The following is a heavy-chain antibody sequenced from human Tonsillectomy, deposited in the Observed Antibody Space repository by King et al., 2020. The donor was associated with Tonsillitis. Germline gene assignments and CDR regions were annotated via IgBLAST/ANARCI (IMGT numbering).Heavy chain of an antibody. Sequence: VQLVESGGGLVKPGGSLRLSCAAAGFTFSDAWMTWGRQGPGKGLEWVGLIKTKGDGGTTEYAAPVKGRFTITRDDTKNTLYLQMNSLKTEDTAVYYCTTSGSYPQSRDYWGQGTLVAISS. D-gene: IGHD1-26*01. V-gene: IGHV3-15*01. CDR2: IKTKGDGGTT. CDR3: TTSGSYPQSRDY. J-gene: IGHJ4*02. CDR1: GFTFSDAW.